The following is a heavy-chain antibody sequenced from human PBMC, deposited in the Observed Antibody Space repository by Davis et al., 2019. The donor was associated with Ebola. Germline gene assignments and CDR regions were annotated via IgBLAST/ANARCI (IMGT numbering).Heavy chain of an antibody. V-gene: IGHV3-73*01. D-gene: IGHD4-17*01. Sequence: GGSLRLSCAASGFTFSSYAMSWVRRASGKGLEWVGRIRSKANSYATAYAASVKGRFTISRDDSKNTAYLQMNSLKTEDTAVYYCTLTTVTTDVWGQGTTVTVSS. CDR3: TLTTVTTDV. CDR1: GFTFSSYA. CDR2: IRSKANSYAT. J-gene: IGHJ6*02.